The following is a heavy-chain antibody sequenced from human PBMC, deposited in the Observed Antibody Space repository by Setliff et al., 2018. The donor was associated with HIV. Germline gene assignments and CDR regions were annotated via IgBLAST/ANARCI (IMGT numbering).Heavy chain of an antibody. Sequence: SETLSLTCTVSGGSISSDNYYWSWIRQPAGKGLEWIGHIYTSGTTVYNPSLKSRVTISVDTSKNQFSLKLSSVTAADTAVYYCARALIVARSGHFDYWGQGTLVTVSS. J-gene: IGHJ4*02. CDR3: ARALIVARSGHFDY. CDR2: IYTSGTT. CDR1: GGSISSDNYY. D-gene: IGHD6-6*01. V-gene: IGHV4-61*09.